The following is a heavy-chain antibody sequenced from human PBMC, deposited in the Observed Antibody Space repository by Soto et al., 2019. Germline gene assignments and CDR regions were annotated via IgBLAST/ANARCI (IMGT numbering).Heavy chain of an antibody. J-gene: IGHJ5*02. CDR1: GGSFSGCY. D-gene: IGHD1-26*01. CDR3: ARSGMRGFDP. CDR2: INHSGST. Sequence: QVQLQQWGAGLLKPSETLSLTCAVYGGSFSGCYWSWIRQPPGKGLEWIGEINHSGSTNYNPSLKSRVTISVDTSKNQFSLKLSSVTAADTAVYYCARSGMRGFDPWGQGTLVTVSS. V-gene: IGHV4-34*01.